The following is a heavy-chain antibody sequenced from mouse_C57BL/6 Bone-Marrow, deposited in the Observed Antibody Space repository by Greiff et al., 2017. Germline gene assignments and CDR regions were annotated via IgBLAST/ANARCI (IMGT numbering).Heavy chain of an antibody. CDR1: GFTFSSYG. V-gene: IGHV5-6*01. D-gene: IGHD1-1*01. Sequence: EVQRVESGGALVKPGGSLKLSCAASGFTFSSYGMSWVRQTPDKRLEWVATISSGGSYTYYPDSVKGRFTISRDNAKNTLYLQMSSLKSEDTAMYYCAKQIITPYWYFDVWGTEATVTVSS. CDR2: ISSGGSYT. J-gene: IGHJ1*03. CDR3: AKQIITPYWYFDV.